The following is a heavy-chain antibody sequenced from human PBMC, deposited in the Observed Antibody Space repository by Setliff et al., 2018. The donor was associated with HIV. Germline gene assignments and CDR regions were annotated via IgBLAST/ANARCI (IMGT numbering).Heavy chain of an antibody. J-gene: IGHJ6*02. CDR2: ISSSSSTI. D-gene: IGHD3-10*01. V-gene: IGHV3-48*04. CDR1: GFTFSSYS. Sequence: LRLSCAASGFTFSSYSMNWVRQAPGKGLEWVSYISSSSSTIYYADSVKGRFTISRDNAKYSLYLQMNSLRAEDTAVYYCARDQGSYYYGSGSYYNLRHYYYYGMDVWGQGTTVTVSS. CDR3: ARDQGSYYYGSGSYYNLRHYYYYGMDV.